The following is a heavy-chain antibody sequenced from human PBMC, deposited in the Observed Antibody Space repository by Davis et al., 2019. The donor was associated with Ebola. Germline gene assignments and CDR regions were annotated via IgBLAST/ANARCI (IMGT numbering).Heavy chain of an antibody. CDR3: VKGIGGWSDGMDY. Sequence: GESLKISCAASGFTFSSHAMTWVRQAPGQGLAWVSSIIGSGGTTSYADSVKGRFTIYRDNSKNTVYLQMNSLSAEDTAVYYCVKGIGGWSDGMDYWGQGTLVTVSS. V-gene: IGHV3-23*01. CDR2: IIGSGGTT. D-gene: IGHD2-15*01. J-gene: IGHJ4*02. CDR1: GFTFSSHA.